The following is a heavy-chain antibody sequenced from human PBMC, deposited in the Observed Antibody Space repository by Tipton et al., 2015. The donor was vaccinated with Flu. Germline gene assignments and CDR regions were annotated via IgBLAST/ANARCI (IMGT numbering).Heavy chain of an antibody. CDR1: GFTFSSYS. Sequence: SLRLSCAASGFTFSSYSMNWARQAPGKGLEWVSSISSSSSYIYYADSVKGRFTISRDNAKNSLYLQMNSLRAEDTAVYYCTRGYYDSSGYYYSLLNYYYYGMDVWGQGTTVTVSS. J-gene: IGHJ6*02. CDR3: TRGYYDSSGYYYSLLNYYYYGMDV. CDR2: ISSSSSYI. D-gene: IGHD3-22*01. V-gene: IGHV3-21*01.